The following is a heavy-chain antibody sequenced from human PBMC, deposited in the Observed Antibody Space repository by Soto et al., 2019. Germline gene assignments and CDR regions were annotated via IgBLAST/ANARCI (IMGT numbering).Heavy chain of an antibody. J-gene: IGHJ4*02. D-gene: IGHD3-10*01. V-gene: IGHV3-23*01. CDR1: GFTFSTYA. CDR3: AKQRAGYGSGSDTFYFDF. Sequence: GGSLRLSCSTSGFTFSTYAMNWVRQPPGKGLEWVAALSGSGGTTYYADSVRGRFTISRDNSKNTLFLQLNSLRAEDTALYYCAKQRAGYGSGSDTFYFDFWGQGSLVNVSS. CDR2: LSGSGGTT.